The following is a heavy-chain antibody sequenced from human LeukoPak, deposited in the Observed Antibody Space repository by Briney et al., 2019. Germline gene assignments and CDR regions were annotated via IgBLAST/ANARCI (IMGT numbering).Heavy chain of an antibody. CDR2: ISSSSSYI. CDR3: ASDEAAAGTSDY. V-gene: IGHV3-21*01. Sequence: GGSLRLSCAASGFTFSSYSMNWVRQAPGKGLEWVSSISSSSSYIYYADSVKGRFTISRDNAKNSLYLQMNSLRAEDTAVYYCASDEAAAGTSDYWGQGTLVTVSS. CDR1: GFTFSSYS. J-gene: IGHJ4*02. D-gene: IGHD6-13*01.